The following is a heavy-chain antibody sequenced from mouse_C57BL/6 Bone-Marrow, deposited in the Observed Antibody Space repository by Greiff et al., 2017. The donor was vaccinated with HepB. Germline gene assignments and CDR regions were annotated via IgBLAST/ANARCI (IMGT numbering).Heavy chain of an antibody. Sequence: QVQLQQHGAELVRPGTSVKLSCKASGYTFTSSWMHWVKQRPGQGLEWIGVIDPSDSYTNYNQKFKGKATLTVDTSSSTAYMQLSSLTSEDSAVYYCARAYTVPFAMDYWGQGTSVTVSS. V-gene: IGHV1-59*01. CDR2: IDPSDSYT. CDR1: GYTFTSSW. J-gene: IGHJ4*01. D-gene: IGHD1-1*01. CDR3: ARAYTVPFAMDY.